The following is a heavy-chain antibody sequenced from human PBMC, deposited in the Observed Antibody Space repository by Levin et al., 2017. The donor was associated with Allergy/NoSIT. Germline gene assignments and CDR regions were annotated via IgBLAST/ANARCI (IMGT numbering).Heavy chain of an antibody. CDR2: INSDGSST. CDR3: ARVYSGYGGTVGIDY. J-gene: IGHJ4*02. CDR1: GFTFSSYW. D-gene: IGHD5-12*01. V-gene: IGHV3-74*01. Sequence: GGSLRLSCAASGFTFSSYWMHWVRQAPGKGLVWVSRINSDGSSTSYADSVKGRFTISRDNAKNTLYLQMNSLRAEDTAVYYCARVYSGYGGTVGIDYWGQGTLVTVSS.